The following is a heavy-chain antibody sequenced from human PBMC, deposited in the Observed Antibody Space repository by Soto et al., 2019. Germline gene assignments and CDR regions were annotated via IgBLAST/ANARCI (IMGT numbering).Heavy chain of an antibody. CDR3: ARYSGSYWHYFDY. CDR2: IYPGDSDT. CDR1: GYSFTSHW. V-gene: IGHV5-51*01. Sequence: GESLKISCQGSGYSFTSHWIGWVRQMPGKGLEWMGVIYPGDSDTKYSPSFQGQVTISADKSISTAYLQWRTLEAWDTAMYYCARYSGSYWHYFDYWGQGTPVTVSS. D-gene: IGHD1-26*01. J-gene: IGHJ4*02.